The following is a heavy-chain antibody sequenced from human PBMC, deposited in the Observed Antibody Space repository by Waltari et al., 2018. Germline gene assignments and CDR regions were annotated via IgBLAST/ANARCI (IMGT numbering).Heavy chain of an antibody. V-gene: IGHV3-7*01. J-gene: IGHJ4*02. CDR3: ARLVKYNFDY. CDR2: RKQDGSGK. CDR1: GFTFSSFW. D-gene: IGHD1-1*01. Sequence: EVQLVESGGGLVQPGGSLRLSCAASGFTFSSFWMTWVRKAQGKGRGWVAKRKQDGSGKSYMDSVKVRFTISRDNAKNSLYLQMNSPRAEDTAVYYCARLVKYNFDYWGQGTLVTVSS.